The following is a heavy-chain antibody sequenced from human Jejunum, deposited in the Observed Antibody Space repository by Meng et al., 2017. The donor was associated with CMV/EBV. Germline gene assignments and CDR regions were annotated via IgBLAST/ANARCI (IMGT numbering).Heavy chain of an antibody. V-gene: IGHV3-74*03. Sequence: SCAASGFTFSSYWMHWVRQAPGKGLVWVSRLTHDGKTTYADFVKGRFTISRDDGTNTLYLQMNSLTAEDSALYYCARDGSYSLDYWGQGTLVTVSS. CDR1: GFTFSSYW. D-gene: IGHD1-26*01. CDR2: LTHDGKT. J-gene: IGHJ4*02. CDR3: ARDGSYSLDY.